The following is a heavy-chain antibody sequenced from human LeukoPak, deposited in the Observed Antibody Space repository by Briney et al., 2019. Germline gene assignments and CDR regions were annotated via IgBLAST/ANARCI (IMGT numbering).Heavy chain of an antibody. CDR1: GFTFSSYS. V-gene: IGHV3-15*07. CDR2: IKPKTDGETA. Sequence: GGSLRLSCAASGFTFSSYSMNWVRQAPGKGLEWVGRIKPKTDGETAEYAAPVKDRFSISRDDSKSMMYLQMNSLKTEDTAVYYCITPLPYSAQGGQGTLVTVSS. CDR3: ITPLPYSAQ. D-gene: IGHD2-21*01. J-gene: IGHJ4*02.